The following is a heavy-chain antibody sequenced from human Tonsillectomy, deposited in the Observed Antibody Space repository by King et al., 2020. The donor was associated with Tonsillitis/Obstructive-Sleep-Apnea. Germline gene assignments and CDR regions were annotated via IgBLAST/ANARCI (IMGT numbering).Heavy chain of an antibody. V-gene: IGHV3-66*01. CDR3: ARDSPDYDFYYFDY. Sequence: VQLVESGGGLVQPGESLRLSCVVSGFTVINNYMSGVRQAPGKGLEWVSVIYSGGTTYYADSVKGRFTISRDNSKNTVYLEMNSLRVEDTAVYYCARDSPDYDFYYFDYWGQGTQVTVSS. D-gene: IGHD3-3*01. CDR1: GFTVINNY. J-gene: IGHJ4*02. CDR2: IYSGGTT.